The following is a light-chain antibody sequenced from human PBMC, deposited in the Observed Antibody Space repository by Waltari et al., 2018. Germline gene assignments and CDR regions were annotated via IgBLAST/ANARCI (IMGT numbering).Light chain of an antibody. CDR1: SSDVGGDNY. V-gene: IGLV2-8*01. Sequence: QSALTQPPSASGSPGQLVTISCPGTSSDVGGDNYVSWYQQHPGQAPKLLVSEVSKVPSVFHVRLPGSKAGIPASLPVSVPQAEDEADYYCSSSAGSNNLVFGGGTKLTVI. CDR2: EVS. CDR3: SSSAGSNNLV. J-gene: IGLJ2*01.